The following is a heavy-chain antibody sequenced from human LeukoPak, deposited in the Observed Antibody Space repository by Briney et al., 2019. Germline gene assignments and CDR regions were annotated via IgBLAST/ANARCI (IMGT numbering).Heavy chain of an antibody. CDR2: ISSSGSTI. Sequence: GGSLRLSCAASGFTFSDYYMSWIRQAPGKGLEWVSYISSSGSTIYYADSVKGRFTISRDNAKNSLYLQMNSLRAEDTAVYYCARDAPFYSSSWPSYYYYYGMDVWGQGTTVTVSS. CDR1: GFTFSDYY. V-gene: IGHV3-11*01. CDR3: ARDAPFYSSSWPSYYYYYGMDV. J-gene: IGHJ6*02. D-gene: IGHD6-13*01.